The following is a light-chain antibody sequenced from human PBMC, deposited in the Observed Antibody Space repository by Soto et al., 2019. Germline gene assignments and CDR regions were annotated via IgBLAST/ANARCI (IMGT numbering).Light chain of an antibody. V-gene: IGKV3D-20*01. J-gene: IGKJ5*01. Sequence: EIVLTQSPSTLSLSPGEGASLSCGASENVRSNYIVWYQQKPGLAPRLLISEASTRATGIPDRFSGSGSGTDFTLSISSLEPEDFAVYYCQLSQQRSSWPPIAFGQGTRLEIK. CDR2: EAS. CDR3: QLSQQRSSWPPIA. CDR1: ENVRSNY.